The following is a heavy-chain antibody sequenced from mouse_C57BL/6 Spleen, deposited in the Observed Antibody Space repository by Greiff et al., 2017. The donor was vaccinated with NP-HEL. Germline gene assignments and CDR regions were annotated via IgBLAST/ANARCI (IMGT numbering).Heavy chain of an antibody. CDR1: GYTFTSYW. D-gene: IGHD2-3*01. CDR3: ARRILDGYYNYAMDY. Sequence: VQLQQPGAELVMPGASVKLSCKASGYTFTSYWMHWVKQRPGQGLEWIGEIDPSDSYTNYNQKFKGKSTLTVDKSSSTAYMQLSSLTSEDSAVYYCARRILDGYYNYAMDYWGQGTSVTVSS. V-gene: IGHV1-69*01. CDR2: IDPSDSYT. J-gene: IGHJ4*01.